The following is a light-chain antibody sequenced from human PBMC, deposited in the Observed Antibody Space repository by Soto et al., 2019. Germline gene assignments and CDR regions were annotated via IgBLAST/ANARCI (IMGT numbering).Light chain of an antibody. V-gene: IGLV1-47*01. CDR1: TSNIGTNY. J-gene: IGLJ1*01. CDR3: AAWDHSLSGNYV. CDR2: RNN. Sequence: QSVLTQPPSASGTPGQRVAISCSGSTSNIGTNYVYWYHQLPGTAPKLLISRNNQRPSGVPDRFSGSKSGTSASLAISGLRSEDQGDYSCAAWDHSLSGNYVLGNGTKVT.